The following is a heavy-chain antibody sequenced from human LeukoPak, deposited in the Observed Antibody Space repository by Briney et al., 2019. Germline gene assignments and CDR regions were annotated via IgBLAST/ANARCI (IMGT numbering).Heavy chain of an antibody. V-gene: IGHV3-30*18. D-gene: IGHD1-26*01. J-gene: IGHJ3*02. CDR1: GFTFSSYG. CDR3: AKDQGSYYWGDAFNI. CDR2: ISYDGSNK. Sequence: PGGSLRLSCAASGFTFSSYGMHWVRQAPGKGLEWVAVISYDGSNKYCADSVKGRFTISRDNSKNTLYLQMNSLRAGDTAVYYCAKDQGSYYWGDAFNIWGQGTMVTVSS.